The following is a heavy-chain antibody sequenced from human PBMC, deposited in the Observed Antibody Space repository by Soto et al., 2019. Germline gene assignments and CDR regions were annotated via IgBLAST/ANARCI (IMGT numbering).Heavy chain of an antibody. D-gene: IGHD5-12*01. Sequence: QVQLQESGPGLVKPSQTLSLTCTVSGGSISSGDYYWSWIRQPPGKGLEWIGYIYYSGSTYYNPSLKSRVTISVDTSKNQFALKLSSVTAADTAVYYCARGGLRGQGWFDPWGQGTLVTVSS. CDR3: ARGGLRGQGWFDP. J-gene: IGHJ5*02. CDR1: GGSISSGDYY. V-gene: IGHV4-30-4*01. CDR2: IYYSGST.